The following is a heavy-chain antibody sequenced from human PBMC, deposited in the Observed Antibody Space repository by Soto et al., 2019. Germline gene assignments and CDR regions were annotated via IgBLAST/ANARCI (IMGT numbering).Heavy chain of an antibody. Sequence: PSETLSLSCTVSGGSISSSSYYWGWIRQPPGRGLEWIGSIYYSGSTYYNPSLKSRVTISVDTSKNQFSLKLSSVTAADTAVYYCARLGYCSGGSCYSYYWGQGTLVT. J-gene: IGHJ4*02. V-gene: IGHV4-39*01. CDR2: IYYSGST. CDR1: GGSISSSSYY. CDR3: ARLGYCSGGSCYSYY. D-gene: IGHD2-15*01.